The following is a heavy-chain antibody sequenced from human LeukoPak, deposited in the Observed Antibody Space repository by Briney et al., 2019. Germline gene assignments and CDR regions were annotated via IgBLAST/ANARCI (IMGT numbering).Heavy chain of an antibody. CDR3: ASWARGYYGSGSYYTNWFDP. J-gene: IGHJ5*02. CDR2: IYYSGST. D-gene: IGHD3-10*01. Sequence: SETLSLTCTVSGGSISSYYWSWIRQPPGKGLEWIGYIYYSGSTNYNPSLKSRVTISVDTSKNQFSLKLSSVTAADTAVYYCASWARGYYGSGSYYTNWFDPWGQGTLVTVSS. V-gene: IGHV4-59*01. CDR1: GGSISSYY.